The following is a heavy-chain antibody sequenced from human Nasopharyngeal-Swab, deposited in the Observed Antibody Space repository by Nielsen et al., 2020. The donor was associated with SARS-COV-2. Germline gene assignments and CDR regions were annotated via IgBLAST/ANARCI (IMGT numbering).Heavy chain of an antibody. D-gene: IGHD2-21*02. CDR2: IDTDGAIT. V-gene: IGHV3-74*01. J-gene: IGHJ3*02. Sequence: GGSLRLSCAASGFSFRTYWMHWVRQSPGKGLLWVSRIDTDGAITNYADSVKGRFTISRDNAKNTLYLQMNSLRAEDTAVYYCARESVVTGMDDATDIWGQGTMVTVSS. CDR3: ARESVVTGMDDATDI. CDR1: GFSFRTYW.